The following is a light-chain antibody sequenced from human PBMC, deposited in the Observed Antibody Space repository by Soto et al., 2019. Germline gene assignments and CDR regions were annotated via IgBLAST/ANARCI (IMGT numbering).Light chain of an antibody. Sequence: QSALAQPASVSGSPGQSIAISCTGTSSDVGGYNYVSWYQQHPGKAPKLLISEVSIRPSGVSDRFSGSKSGNTASLTISGLQTEDEADYYCSSFTSAYTFVFGSGTKVTVL. CDR1: SSDVGGYNY. V-gene: IGLV2-14*01. J-gene: IGLJ1*01. CDR3: SSFTSAYTFV. CDR2: EVS.